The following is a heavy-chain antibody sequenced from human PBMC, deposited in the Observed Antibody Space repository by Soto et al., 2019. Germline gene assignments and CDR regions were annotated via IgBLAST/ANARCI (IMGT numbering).Heavy chain of an antibody. V-gene: IGHV4-31*03. CDR2: FYSSGSI. D-gene: IGHD6-19*01. J-gene: IGHJ5*02. Sequence: SETLSLTCFVSVYSITSGGYYWSWIRHHPGKGLEWIGSFYSSGSIIYNPSLRSRVSISGDTSSNQLSMSLTSVTAADTARYYCARMYSSGSGWFHPWGQGTLVTVSS. CDR3: ARMYSSGSGWFHP. CDR1: VYSITSGGYY.